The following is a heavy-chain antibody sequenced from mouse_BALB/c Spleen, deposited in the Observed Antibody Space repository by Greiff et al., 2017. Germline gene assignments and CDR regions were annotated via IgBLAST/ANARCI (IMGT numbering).Heavy chain of an antibody. CDR2: ISYSGST. D-gene: IGHD2-1*01. CDR3: ARYGNYVGDY. Sequence: EVQLVESGPGLVKPSQSLSLTCTVTGYSITSDYAWNWIRQFPGNKLEWMGYISYSGSTSYNPSLKSRISITRDTSKNQFFLQLNSVTTEDTATYYCARYGNYVGDYWGQGTSVTVSS. CDR1: GYSITSDYA. J-gene: IGHJ4*01. V-gene: IGHV3-2*02.